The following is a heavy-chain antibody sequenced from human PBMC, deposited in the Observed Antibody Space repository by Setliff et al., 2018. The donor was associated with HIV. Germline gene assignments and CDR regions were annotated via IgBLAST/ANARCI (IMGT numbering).Heavy chain of an antibody. CDR2: IYYSGST. D-gene: IGHD3-22*01. CDR1: GGSISSSSYY. V-gene: IGHV4-39*01. CDR3: ARVTANRITMIVVVISGDWFDP. Sequence: SSETLSLTCTVSGGSISSSSYYWGRIRQPPGKGLEWIGSIYYSGSTYYNPSLKSRVTISVDTSKNQFSLKLSSVTAADTAVYYCARVTANRITMIVVVISGDWFDPWGPGTLVTVSS. J-gene: IGHJ5*02.